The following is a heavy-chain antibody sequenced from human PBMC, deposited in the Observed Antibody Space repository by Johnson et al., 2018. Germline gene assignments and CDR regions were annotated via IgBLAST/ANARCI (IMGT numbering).Heavy chain of an antibody. V-gene: IGHV3-9*01. CDR2: ISWNSGII. D-gene: IGHD5-12*01. CDR1: GFTFDDYA. J-gene: IGHJ6*02. Sequence: VQLVESGGGLVQXGRSLRLSCAASGFTFDDYAMHWVRQAPGKGLEWVSGISWNSGIIGYVDSVKGRFTISRDNAKNSLNLQMNSLRAEDTALYYCAKDIGATKSYGMDVWGQGTTVIVSS. CDR3: AKDIGATKSYGMDV.